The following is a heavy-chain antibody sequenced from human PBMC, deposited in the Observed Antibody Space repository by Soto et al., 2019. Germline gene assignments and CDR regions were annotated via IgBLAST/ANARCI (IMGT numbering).Heavy chain of an antibody. V-gene: IGHV3-48*03. D-gene: IGHD3-22*01. J-gene: IGHJ3*02. CDR1: GFTFSSYE. CDR3: ARHPTPYYYDSSGYGEDAFDI. Sequence: GGSLRLSCAASGFTFSSYEMNWVRQAPGKGLEWASYISSSGSTIYYADSVKGRFTISRDNAKNSLYLQMNSLRAEDTAVYYCARHPTPYYYDSSGYGEDAFDIWGQGTMVTVS. CDR2: ISSSGSTI.